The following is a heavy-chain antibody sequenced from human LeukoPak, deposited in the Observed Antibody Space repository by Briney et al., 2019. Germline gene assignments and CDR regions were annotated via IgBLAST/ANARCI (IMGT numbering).Heavy chain of an antibody. CDR3: ARAPRGGIHLDAFDI. D-gene: IGHD3-16*01. CDR1: GDSISSNKW. CDR2: IYHSGST. V-gene: IGHV4-4*02. Sequence: PSETLSLTCVVSGDSISSNKWWSWVRQPPGKGLEWIGEIYHSGSTNYSPSLKSRVTISVDKSKNQFSLKLSSVTAADTAVYYCARAPRGGIHLDAFDIWGQGTMVTVSS. J-gene: IGHJ3*02.